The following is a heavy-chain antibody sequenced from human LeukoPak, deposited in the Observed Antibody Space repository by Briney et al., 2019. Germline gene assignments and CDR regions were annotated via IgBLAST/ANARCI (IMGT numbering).Heavy chain of an antibody. CDR3: ARYLVGPLVGSYYSHYMDV. D-gene: IGHD2-2*01. CDR2: IYTSGIT. V-gene: IGHV4-59*10. CDR1: GGSVSSYN. Sequence: SETLSLTCAVYGGSVSSYNWTWIRQPAGMGLELIGRIYTSGITNYSPSLRSRVTMSLDTSKNQFSLKMSSVTAADTAVYYCARYLVGPLVGSYYSHYMDVWGKGTTVTISS. J-gene: IGHJ6*03.